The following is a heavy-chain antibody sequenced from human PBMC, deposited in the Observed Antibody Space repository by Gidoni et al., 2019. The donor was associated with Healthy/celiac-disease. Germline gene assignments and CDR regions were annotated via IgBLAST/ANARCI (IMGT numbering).Heavy chain of an antibody. V-gene: IGHV3-23*01. J-gene: IGHJ4*02. CDR1: GFTFSSHA. CDR3: AKVAEPGYCSSTSCGGGYFDY. Sequence: EVQLLESGGGLVQPGGSLRISCAASGFTFSSHAMRWVRQAPGKGLEWVSAISGSGGSTYYADSVKGRFTISRDNSKNTLYLQMNSLRAEDTAVYYCAKVAEPGYCSSTSCGGGYFDYWGQGTLVTVSS. D-gene: IGHD2-2*01. CDR2: ISGSGGST.